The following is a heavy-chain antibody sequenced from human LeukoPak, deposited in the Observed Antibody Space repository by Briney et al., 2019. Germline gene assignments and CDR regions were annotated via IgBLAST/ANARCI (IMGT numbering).Heavy chain of an antibody. Sequence: PSETLSLTCAVYGGSFSGYYWSWIRQPPGKGLEWIGEINHSGSTNYNPSLKSRVTILVDTSKNQFSLKLSSVTAADTAVYYCARGLGYSYGSGYYFDYWGQGTLVTVSS. V-gene: IGHV4-34*01. CDR1: GGSFSGYY. D-gene: IGHD5-18*01. CDR2: INHSGST. J-gene: IGHJ4*02. CDR3: ARGLGYSYGSGYYFDY.